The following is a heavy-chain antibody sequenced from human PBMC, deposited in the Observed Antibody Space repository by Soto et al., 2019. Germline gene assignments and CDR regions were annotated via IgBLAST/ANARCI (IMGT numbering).Heavy chain of an antibody. Sequence: GGSLRLSCAASGFTFSSYGMHWVRQAPGKGLEWVAVISYDGSNKYYADSVKGRFTISRDNSKNTLYRQMNSLRAEDTAVYYCARDPTRGGNSYYYYGMDVWGQGTTVTVSS. D-gene: IGHD2-15*01. CDR1: GFTFSSYG. V-gene: IGHV3-30*03. CDR2: ISYDGSNK. J-gene: IGHJ6*02. CDR3: ARDPTRGGNSYYYYGMDV.